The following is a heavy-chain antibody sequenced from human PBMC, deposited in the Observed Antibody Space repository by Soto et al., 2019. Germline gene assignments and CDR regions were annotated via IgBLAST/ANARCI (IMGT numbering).Heavy chain of an antibody. V-gene: IGHV2-5*02. J-gene: IGHJ3*02. CDR2: IYWDDDK. Sequence: QITLKESGPTLVKPTQTLTLTCIFSGFSLSTSGEGVGWIRQRPGKALEWLALIYWDDDKRYSPSLKTRLTITKDTSKEQVVLTMTNMDPVDTATYYCAHRRGHNFWSAYFTGIQGAFDIWGQGTMVTVSS. CDR3: AHRRGHNFWSAYFTGIQGAFDI. CDR1: GFSLSTSGEG. D-gene: IGHD3-3*01.